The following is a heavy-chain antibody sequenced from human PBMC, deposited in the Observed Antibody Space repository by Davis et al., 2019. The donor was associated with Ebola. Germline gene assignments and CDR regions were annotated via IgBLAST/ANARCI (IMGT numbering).Heavy chain of an antibody. V-gene: IGHV3-7*01. Sequence: GGSLRLSCAASGFTFSDYWMSWVRQAPGKGLEWVANIKQDGGEKHHVDSVKGRFTISRDNAKNSLYLQMNSLRAEDTAVYYCARDKDIIGAAGSYFDYWGQGNLVTASS. D-gene: IGHD6-13*01. J-gene: IGHJ4*02. CDR1: GFTFSDYW. CDR2: IKQDGGEK. CDR3: ARDKDIIGAAGSYFDY.